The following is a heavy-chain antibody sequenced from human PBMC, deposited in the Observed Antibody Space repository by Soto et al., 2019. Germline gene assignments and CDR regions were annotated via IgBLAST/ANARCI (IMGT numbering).Heavy chain of an antibody. J-gene: IGHJ5*02. CDR2: ISAYNGNT. D-gene: IGHD1-26*01. Sequence: QVQLVQSGAEVKKPGASVKVSCKASGYTFTSYGISWVRQAPGQGLEWMGWISAYNGNTNYAQTLQGRVTMTTDTSTSTAYMELRSLRSDDTAVYYCSLRRGIVAATPNNWFDPWGQRTLVTVSS. V-gene: IGHV1-18*01. CDR1: GYTFTSYG. CDR3: SLRRGIVAATPNNWFDP.